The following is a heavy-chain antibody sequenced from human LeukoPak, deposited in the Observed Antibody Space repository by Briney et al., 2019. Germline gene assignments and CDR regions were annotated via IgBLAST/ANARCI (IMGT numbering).Heavy chain of an antibody. J-gene: IGHJ4*02. D-gene: IGHD4-17*01. CDR2: ISGSGGST. CDR1: GFTFNSYA. CDR3: AKTPGYTTVTSHDY. Sequence: QPGGSLRLSCAASGFTFNSYAMSWVRQAPGKGLEWGSAISGSGGSTYYADSMRGRFTISRDNSRNTLYLQMNSLRAEDTAVYYCAKTPGYTTVTSHDYWGQGTLVTVSS. V-gene: IGHV3-23*01.